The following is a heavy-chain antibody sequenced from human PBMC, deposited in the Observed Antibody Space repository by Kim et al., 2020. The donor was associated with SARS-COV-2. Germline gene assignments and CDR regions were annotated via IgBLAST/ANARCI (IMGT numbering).Heavy chain of an antibody. J-gene: IGHJ3*02. Sequence: KFQGRVTITADESTSTAYMELSSLGSEDTAVYYCARVLAGIVGAFDAFDIWGQGTMVTVSS. V-gene: IGHV1-69*01. D-gene: IGHD1-26*01. CDR3: ARVLAGIVGAFDAFDI.